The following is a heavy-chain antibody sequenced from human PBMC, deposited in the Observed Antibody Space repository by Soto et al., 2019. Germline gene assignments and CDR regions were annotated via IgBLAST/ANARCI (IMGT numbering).Heavy chain of an antibody. Sequence: SETLSLTCTVSGGSISSGGYYWSWIRQHPGKGLEWIGYIYYSGSTYYNPSLKSRVTISVDTSKNQFSLKLSSVTAADTAVYYCATRPWFGELNTFDMWGQGTMVTVSS. J-gene: IGHJ3*02. D-gene: IGHD3-10*01. CDR1: GGSISSGGYY. CDR2: IYYSGST. CDR3: ATRPWFGELNTFDM. V-gene: IGHV4-31*03.